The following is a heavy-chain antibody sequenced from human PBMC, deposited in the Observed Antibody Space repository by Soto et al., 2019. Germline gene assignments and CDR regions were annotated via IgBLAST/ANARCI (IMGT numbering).Heavy chain of an antibody. V-gene: IGHV4-30-2*01. J-gene: IGHJ4*02. D-gene: IGHD6-13*01. CDR2: IYHSGSS. CDR1: GGSISSGLSS. Sequence: SETLSLTCAVSGGSISSGLSSWSWIRQPPGKGLEWIGYIYHSGSSSYNPSLKSRVTISIDKSKNHFSLNLTSVTAADTAVYYCARAETSGIHYFDYWGKGSLVTVSS. CDR3: ARAETSGIHYFDY.